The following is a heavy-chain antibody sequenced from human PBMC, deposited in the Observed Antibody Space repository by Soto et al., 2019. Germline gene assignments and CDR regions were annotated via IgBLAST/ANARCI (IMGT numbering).Heavy chain of an antibody. J-gene: IGHJ4*02. V-gene: IGHV3-11*01. D-gene: IGHD5-12*01. CDR2: ISRSDNTT. CDR1: GFTFGDYF. Sequence: GGSLRLSCAASGFTFGDYFMTWTRKAPGKGLECISKISRSDNTTKYEDSVRGRFSISRDNAKSSLYLKMNNIRLEDTAVYFCARERGYSYGHFDYWGRGTLVTVSS. CDR3: ARERGYSYGHFDY.